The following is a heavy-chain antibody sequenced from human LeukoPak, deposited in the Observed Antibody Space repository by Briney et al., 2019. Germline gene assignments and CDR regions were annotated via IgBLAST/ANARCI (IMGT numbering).Heavy chain of an antibody. Sequence: GGSLRLSCAASGFTVSSNYMRWVRQAPGKGLEWVSDIYSGGSTYYADSVKGRFTISRDNSKNPLYLQMNSLRAEDTAVYYCASPYCGGDCFGHAFDIWGQGTMVTVSS. J-gene: IGHJ3*02. D-gene: IGHD2-21*02. CDR2: IYSGGST. CDR1: GFTVSSNY. V-gene: IGHV3-66*01. CDR3: ASPYCGGDCFGHAFDI.